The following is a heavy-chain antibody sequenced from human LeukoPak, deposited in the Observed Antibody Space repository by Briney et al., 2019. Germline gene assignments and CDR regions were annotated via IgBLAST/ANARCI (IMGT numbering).Heavy chain of an antibody. CDR3: ATPLAYGNSYYYYGMDV. CDR2: IIPILGIA. CDR1: GGTFSSYA. Sequence: GASVKVSCKASGGTFSSYAISWVRQAPGQGLEWMGRIIPILGIANYAQKFQGRVTITADKSTSTAYMELSSLRSEDTAVYYCATPLAYGNSYYYYGMDVWGQGTTVTVSS. J-gene: IGHJ6*02. V-gene: IGHV1-69*04. D-gene: IGHD4-23*01.